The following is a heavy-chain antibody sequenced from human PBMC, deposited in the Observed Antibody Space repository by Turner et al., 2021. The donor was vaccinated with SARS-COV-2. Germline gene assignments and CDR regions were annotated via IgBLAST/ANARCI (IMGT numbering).Heavy chain of an antibody. CDR1: GGSFSGYY. J-gene: IGHJ4*02. V-gene: IGHV4-34*01. CDR2: IHHSGAK. Sequence: QVQLHQWGAGLLKPSETLSRPCAVYGGSFSGYYWSWIRQPPGKGLEWVGEIHHSGAKYYNPSLKSRVTISLDTTRNQFSLKLSSVTAADTAVYYCARVTIAFGGAPFDYWGQGTLVTVSS. CDR3: ARVTIAFGGAPFDY. D-gene: IGHD2-21*01.